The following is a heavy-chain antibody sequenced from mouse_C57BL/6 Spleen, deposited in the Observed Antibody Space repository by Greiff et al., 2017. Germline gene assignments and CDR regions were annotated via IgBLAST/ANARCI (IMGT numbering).Heavy chain of an antibody. Sequence: EVHLVESGGGLVKPGGSLKLSCAASGFTFSDYGMHWVRQAPEKGLEWVAYISSGSSTIYYADTVKGRFTISRDNAKNTLFLQMTSLRSEDTAMYYCARGYDGASYAMDYWGQGTSVTVSS. CDR1: GFTFSDYG. V-gene: IGHV5-17*01. J-gene: IGHJ4*01. D-gene: IGHD2-14*01. CDR3: ARGYDGASYAMDY. CDR2: ISSGSSTI.